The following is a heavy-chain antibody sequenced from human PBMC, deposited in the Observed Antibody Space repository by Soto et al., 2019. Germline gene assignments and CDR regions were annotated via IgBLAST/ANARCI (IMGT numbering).Heavy chain of an antibody. V-gene: IGHV3-23*01. J-gene: IGHJ4*02. CDR3: AKALGELSPESYDY. CDR1: GFTFSDYA. Sequence: GGSLRLSCAASGFTFSDYAMTWVRQAPGKGLQWVSIISGGAGTTAYADSVKGRFTISRDNSEKTLYLQMNSLRAEDTGVYYCAKALGELSPESYDYWGQGTLVTVSS. CDR2: ISGGAGTT. D-gene: IGHD3-16*02.